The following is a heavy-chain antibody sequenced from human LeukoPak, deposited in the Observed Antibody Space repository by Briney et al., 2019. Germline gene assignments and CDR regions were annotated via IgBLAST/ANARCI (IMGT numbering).Heavy chain of an antibody. J-gene: IGHJ4*02. CDR2: ISAYNGNT. D-gene: IGHD3-10*01. CDR1: GYTFTSYG. Sequence: ASVKVSCKASGYTFTSYGISWVRQAPGQGLEWMGWISAYNGNTNYAQKFQGRVTMTRDTSISTAYMELSRLRSDDTAVYYCARGGYYGSGSYYLGGYWGQGTLVTVSS. V-gene: IGHV1-18*01. CDR3: ARGGYYGSGSYYLGGY.